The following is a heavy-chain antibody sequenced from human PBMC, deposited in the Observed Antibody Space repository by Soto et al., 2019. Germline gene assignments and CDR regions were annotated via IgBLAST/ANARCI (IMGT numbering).Heavy chain of an antibody. V-gene: IGHV1-58*01. CDR3: AAETYGSGTYPPWFDP. CDR2: IVVGSGNT. J-gene: IGHJ5*02. D-gene: IGHD3-10*01. Sequence: ASVKVSWKASGFTFTSSAVQWVRQARGQRLEWIGWIVVGSGNTNYAQKFQERVTITRDMSTSTAYMELSSLRSEDTAVYYCAAETYGSGTYPPWFDPWGQGTLVTVSS. CDR1: GFTFTSSA.